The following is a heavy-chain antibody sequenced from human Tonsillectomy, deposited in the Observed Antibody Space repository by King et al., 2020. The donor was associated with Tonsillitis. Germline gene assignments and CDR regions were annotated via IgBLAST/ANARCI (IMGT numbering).Heavy chain of an antibody. CDR1: GFTFSSYS. V-gene: IGHV3-21*01. D-gene: IGHD6-13*01. J-gene: IGHJ6*03. Sequence: VQLVESGGGLVKPGGSLRLSCAASGFTFSSYSMSWVRQAPGKGLEWVSSISSSRSYIYYADSVKGRFTLSRDNAKNSLYLQMNSLRAEDTAVYYCARAQPLATLYAGMDVWGKGTTVTVPS. CDR3: ARAQPLATLYAGMDV. CDR2: ISSSRSYI.